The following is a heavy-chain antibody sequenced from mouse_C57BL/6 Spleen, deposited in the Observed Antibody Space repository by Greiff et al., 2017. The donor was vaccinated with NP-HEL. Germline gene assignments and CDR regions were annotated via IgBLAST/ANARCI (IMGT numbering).Heavy chain of an antibody. D-gene: IGHD1-1*01. CDR1: GYTFTSYW. J-gene: IGHJ1*03. CDR2: IDPSDSYT. V-gene: IGHV1-50*01. Sequence: QVQLQQPGAELVKPGASVKLSCKASGYTFTSYWMQWVKQRPGQGLEWIGEIDPSDSYTNYNQKFKGKATLTVDTSSSPGYMQLSSLTSEDSAVYYCAGITTVVATDWYFDVWGTGTTVTVSS. CDR3: AGITTVVATDWYFDV.